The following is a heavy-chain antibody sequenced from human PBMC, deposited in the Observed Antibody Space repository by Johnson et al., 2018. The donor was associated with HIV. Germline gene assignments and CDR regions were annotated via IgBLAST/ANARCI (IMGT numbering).Heavy chain of an antibody. V-gene: IGHV3-23*04. Sequence: VQLVESGGGLVQPGGSLRLSCAASGFTFSNYAMSWVRQAPGKGLEWVSAITGSGATTYYADSVKGRLTLSRDNSKNTLYLQMNSMRAEDTAIYYCAKVDDVATMIVGDAFDSWGQGTMVTVSP. J-gene: IGHJ3*02. D-gene: IGHD5-12*01. CDR3: AKVDDVATMIVGDAFDS. CDR2: ITGSGATT. CDR1: GFTFSNYA.